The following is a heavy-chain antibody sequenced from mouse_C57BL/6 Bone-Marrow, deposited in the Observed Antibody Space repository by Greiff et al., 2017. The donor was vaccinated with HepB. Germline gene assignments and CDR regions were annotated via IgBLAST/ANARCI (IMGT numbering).Heavy chain of an antibody. Sequence: EVKLVESGGGLVQPGGSLKLSCAASGFTFSDYYMYWVRQTPEKRLEWVAYISNGGGSTYYPDTVKGRFTIYRDNAKNTLYLQMSRLKSEDTAMYYCARHYGSSDYYAMDYWGQGTSVTVSS. V-gene: IGHV5-12*01. CDR2: ISNGGGST. CDR3: ARHYGSSDYYAMDY. D-gene: IGHD1-1*01. J-gene: IGHJ4*01. CDR1: GFTFSDYY.